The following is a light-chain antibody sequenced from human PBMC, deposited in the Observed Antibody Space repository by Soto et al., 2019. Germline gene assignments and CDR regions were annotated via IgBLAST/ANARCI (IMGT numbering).Light chain of an antibody. CDR3: SSYTSSSTVGV. V-gene: IGLV2-14*01. CDR2: EVS. CDR1: SSDIGAYDY. J-gene: IGLJ1*01. Sequence: QSVLAQPASVSGSPGQSITVSCTGTSSDIGAYDYVSWYQQHPGKAPKVIISEVSKRPSGVSHRFSGSKSGNTASLTISGLQAEDEADYYCSSYTSSSTVGVFGTGTKVTLL.